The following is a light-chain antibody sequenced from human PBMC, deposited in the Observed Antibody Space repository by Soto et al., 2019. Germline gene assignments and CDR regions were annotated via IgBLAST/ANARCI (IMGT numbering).Light chain of an antibody. CDR3: EQYGSTPLT. V-gene: IGKV3-20*01. CDR2: DAS. Sequence: EIVLTQSPGTLSLSPGERATLSCRASQSVANNYLAWYQQKPGQAPRFLIYDASSRSTGIPDRFSGSGSGTYFTLTISRLEPEEFAVYYCEQYGSTPLTCGGGTKVEIK. CDR1: QSVANNY. J-gene: IGKJ4*01.